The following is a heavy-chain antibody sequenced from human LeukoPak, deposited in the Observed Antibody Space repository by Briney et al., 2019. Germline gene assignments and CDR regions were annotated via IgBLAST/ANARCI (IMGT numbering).Heavy chain of an antibody. CDR1: GFTVSRNY. CDR3: ARYYYYDGSSYYHHFDY. J-gene: IGHJ4*02. CDR2: IYSGGST. Sequence: GGSLRLSCAASGFTVSRNYMSWVRQAPGKGLEWVSVIYSGGSTYYADSVKGRFTISRDNSKNTLYPQMNSLRAEDTAVYYCARYYYYDGSSYYHHFDYWGQGTLVTVSS. D-gene: IGHD3-22*01. V-gene: IGHV3-53*01.